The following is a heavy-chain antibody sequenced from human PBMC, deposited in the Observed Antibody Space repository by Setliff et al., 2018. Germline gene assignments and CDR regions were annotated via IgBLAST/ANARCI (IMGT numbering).Heavy chain of an antibody. CDR3: ARESRYYYDNLGTLDY. V-gene: IGHV4-30-4*08. Sequence: SETLSLTCTVSGGSISSGDYYWSWIRQPPGKGLEWIGYIYSSGSTYYNPSLKSRVSISVDTSKNQFSLKLSSVTPADTAVYYCARESRYYYDNLGTLDYWGQGTLVTVSS. J-gene: IGHJ4*02. D-gene: IGHD3-22*01. CDR2: IYSSGST. CDR1: GGSISSGDYY.